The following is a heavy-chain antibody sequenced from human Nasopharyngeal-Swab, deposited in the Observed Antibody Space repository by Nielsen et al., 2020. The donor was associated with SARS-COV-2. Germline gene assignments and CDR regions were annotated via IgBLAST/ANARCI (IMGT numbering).Heavy chain of an antibody. D-gene: IGHD3-16*02. V-gene: IGHV3-23*01. Sequence: WIRQPPGKGLEWVSATSGSGGSTYYADSVKGRFTISRDNSKNTLYLQMNSLRAEDTAVYYCAKAEYDYVWGSYRAAFDYWGQGTLVTVSS. CDR3: AKAEYDYVWGSYRAAFDY. CDR2: TSGSGGST. J-gene: IGHJ4*02.